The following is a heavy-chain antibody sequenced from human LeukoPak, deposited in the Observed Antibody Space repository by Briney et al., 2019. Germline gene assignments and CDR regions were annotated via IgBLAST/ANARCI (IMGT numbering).Heavy chain of an antibody. V-gene: IGHV1-69*04. J-gene: IGHJ5*02. CDR3: AKGGCSGGSCYREDWFDP. CDR1: GGTFSSYA. D-gene: IGHD2-15*01. CDR2: IIPILGIA. Sequence: SVKVSCKASGGTFSSYAISWVRQAPGQGLEWMGRIIPILGIANYAQKFQGRVTITADKSTSTAYMELSSLRSEDTAVYYCAKGGCSGGSCYREDWFDPWGQGTLVTVSS.